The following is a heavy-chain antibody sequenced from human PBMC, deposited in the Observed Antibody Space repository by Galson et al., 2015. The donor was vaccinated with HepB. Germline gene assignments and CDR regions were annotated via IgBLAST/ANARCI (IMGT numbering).Heavy chain of an antibody. J-gene: IGHJ4*02. V-gene: IGHV3-30*04. CDR3: ARDYYYGSGSFPGSY. CDR2: ISYDGSNK. Sequence: SLRLSCAASGFTFSSYAMHWVRQAPGKGLEWVAVISYDGSNKNYADSVKGRFTISRDNSKNTLYLQMNSLRAEDTAVYYCARDYYYGSGSFPGSYWGQGTLVTVSS. D-gene: IGHD3-10*01. CDR1: GFTFSSYA.